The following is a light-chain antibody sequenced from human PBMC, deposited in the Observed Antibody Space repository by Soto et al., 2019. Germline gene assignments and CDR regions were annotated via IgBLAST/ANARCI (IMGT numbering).Light chain of an antibody. Sequence: DIQMTQSPSSLSASVGDRVTITCRASQGISNYLAWYQQRPGEVPKLLIYAASTLQSGVPSGFSGSGSGTDFTLIISRLQPEDVATYCYQKYSSLITFGQGTRLEIK. J-gene: IGKJ5*01. CDR2: AAS. CDR1: QGISNY. V-gene: IGKV1-27*01. CDR3: QKYSSLIT.